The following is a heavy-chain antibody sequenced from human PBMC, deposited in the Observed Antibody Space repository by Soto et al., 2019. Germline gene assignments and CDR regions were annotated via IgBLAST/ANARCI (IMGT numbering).Heavy chain of an antibody. Sequence: EVQLLESGGGLVQPGGSLRLSCAASGFTFSSYAMSWVRQAPGKGLEWVSVISTSGGSTYYADSVKGRFTISRDNSKNPLYLQMNSLRAEDTAVYYCAKDVGGYSGYAFDYWGQGTLVTVSS. CDR3: AKDVGGYSGYAFDY. J-gene: IGHJ4*02. CDR2: ISTSGGST. V-gene: IGHV3-23*01. D-gene: IGHD5-12*01. CDR1: GFTFSSYA.